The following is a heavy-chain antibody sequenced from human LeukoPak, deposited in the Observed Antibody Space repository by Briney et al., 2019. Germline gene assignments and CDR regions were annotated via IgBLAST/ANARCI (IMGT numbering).Heavy chain of an antibody. J-gene: IGHJ6*02. CDR1: GFTFSSYA. D-gene: IGHD4-17*01. Sequence: GGSLRLSCAASGFTFSSYAMSWVRQAPGKGLEWVSAISGSGGSTYYADSVKGRFTISRDNSKNTLYLQMNSLRAEDTAVYYCAKDFNDYGDYYYYYGMDVWGQGTTVTVSS. V-gene: IGHV3-23*01. CDR3: AKDFNDYGDYYYYYGMDV. CDR2: ISGSGGST.